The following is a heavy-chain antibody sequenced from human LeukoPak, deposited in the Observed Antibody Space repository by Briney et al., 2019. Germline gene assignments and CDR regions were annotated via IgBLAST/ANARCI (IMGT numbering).Heavy chain of an antibody. CDR3: AKDGGSGDYLDY. Sequence: GGSLRLSRAASGFTFSSYGMHWVRQAPGKGLEWVAVISYDGSNKYYADSVKGRFTISRDNSKNTLYLQMNSLRAEDTAVYYCAKDGGSGDYLDYWGQGTLVTAPS. D-gene: IGHD3-16*01. J-gene: IGHJ4*02. CDR1: GFTFSSYG. CDR2: ISYDGSNK. V-gene: IGHV3-30*18.